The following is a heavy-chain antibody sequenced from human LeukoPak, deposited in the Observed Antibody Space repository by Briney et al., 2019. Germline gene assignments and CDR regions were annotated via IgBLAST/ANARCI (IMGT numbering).Heavy chain of an antibody. CDR2: IRYDGSNK. CDR3: AKGTYGDYVDY. J-gene: IGHJ4*01. V-gene: IGHV3-30*02. Sequence: GGSLRLSCAASGFTFSSYGMSWVRQAPGKGLEWVAFIRYDGSNKYYADSEKGRFTISRDNAKNTLYLQMKSLRVEDTAVYYCAKGTYGDYVDYWGQGTLATVSS. D-gene: IGHD4-17*01. CDR1: GFTFSSYG.